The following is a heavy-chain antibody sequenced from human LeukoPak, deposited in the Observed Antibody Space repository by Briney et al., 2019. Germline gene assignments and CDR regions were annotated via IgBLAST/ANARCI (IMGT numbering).Heavy chain of an antibody. CDR3: AKAVFTMIVVNFDY. D-gene: IGHD3-22*01. CDR1: GFTFSSYS. J-gene: IGHJ4*02. Sequence: GGSLRLSCAASGFTFSSYSMSWVRQAPGKGLEWVSAISGSGGSTYYADSVKGRFTISRDNSKNTLYPQMNSLRAEDTAVYYCAKAVFTMIVVNFDYWGQGTLVTVSS. CDR2: ISGSGGST. V-gene: IGHV3-23*01.